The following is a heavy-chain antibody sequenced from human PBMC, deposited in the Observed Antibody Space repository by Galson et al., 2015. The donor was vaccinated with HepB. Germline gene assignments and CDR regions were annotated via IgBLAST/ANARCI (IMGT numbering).Heavy chain of an antibody. V-gene: IGHV1-18*01. Sequence: SCKASGYSFSNYGLSWIRQAPGPGLEWMGWFSGYDGSTNYAQKFQGRVTMTADASTGTAYLALRNLRSDDTAVYYCARDSRLELRLNNYFSYGMDVWGQGSAVTVSS. J-gene: IGHJ6*02. D-gene: IGHD1-1*01. CDR1: GYSFSNYG. CDR2: FSGYDGST. CDR3: ARDSRLELRLNNYFSYGMDV.